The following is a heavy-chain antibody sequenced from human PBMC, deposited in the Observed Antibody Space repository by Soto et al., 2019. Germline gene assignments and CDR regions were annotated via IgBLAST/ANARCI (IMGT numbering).Heavy chain of an antibody. CDR3: PRAATGSYHSAY. J-gene: IGHJ4*02. CDR1: GYAFTSYG. D-gene: IGHD3-10*01. CDR2: IAPHSGRT. Sequence: QVPLVQSGPEVKKPGASVRVSCMTSGYAFTSYGVTWVRQAPGQGLEWMGWIAPHSGRTTYLPKFQGRVTITADAAMNTAYVELGSLSSDDTGIYFCPRAATGSYHSAYWGQGTVVTVSS. V-gene: IGHV1-18*04.